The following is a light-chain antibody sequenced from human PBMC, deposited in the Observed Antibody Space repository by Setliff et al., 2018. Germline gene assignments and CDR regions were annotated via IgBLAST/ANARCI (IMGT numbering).Light chain of an antibody. J-gene: IGLJ3*02. CDR1: SSDVGGYNY. CDR2: EVD. V-gene: IGLV2-11*01. CDR3: CSYAGSFTWV. Sequence: QSVLTQPRSVSGSPGQSVTISCTGTSSDVGGYNYVSWYQQHPGKAPKLMIYEVDKRPSGVPDRFSGSKSGNTASLTISGLQTEDEVDYYCCSYAGSFTWVVGGGTK.